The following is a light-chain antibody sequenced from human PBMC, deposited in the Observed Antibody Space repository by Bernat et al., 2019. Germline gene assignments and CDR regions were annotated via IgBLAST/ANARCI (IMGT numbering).Light chain of an antibody. J-gene: IGKJ2*01. V-gene: IGKV3-11*01. Sequence: EIVLTQSPATLSLSPGERATLSCRASQRVDSYLAWYQQKPGQAPRLLIYDASKRATGIPPRFSASGSGTDFTLTISSLEPEDSAVYYCQPAAIWLPGYTFCQGTQPEVK. CDR1: QRVDSY. CDR2: DAS. CDR3: QPAAIWLPGYT.